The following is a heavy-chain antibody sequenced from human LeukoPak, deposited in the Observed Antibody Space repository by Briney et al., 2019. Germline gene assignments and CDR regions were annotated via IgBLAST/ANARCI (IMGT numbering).Heavy chain of an antibody. CDR1: GYTFTSYY. J-gene: IGHJ4*02. D-gene: IGHD1-14*01. CDR3: ARVGAPASITYYFDY. Sequence: GASVKVSCKASGYTFTSYYMHWVRQAPGQGLEWMGIINPSGGSTSYAQKFQGRVTMTRDTSTSTVYMELSSLRSEDTAVYYRARVGAPASITYYFDYWGQGTLVTVSS. CDR2: INPSGGST. V-gene: IGHV1-46*01.